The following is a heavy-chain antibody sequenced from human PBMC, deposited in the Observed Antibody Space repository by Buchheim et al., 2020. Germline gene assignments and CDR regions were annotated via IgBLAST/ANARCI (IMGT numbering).Heavy chain of an antibody. V-gene: IGHV4-61*08. CDR1: GGSISSGDYY. Sequence: QVQLQESGPGLVKPSQTLSLTCTVSGGSISSGDYYWSWIRQPPGKGLEWIGYIYYSGSTNYNPSLKSRVTISVDTSKNQFSLKLSSVTAADTAVYYCARDPGGYNWNGYYYYGMDVWGQGTT. CDR2: IYYSGST. J-gene: IGHJ6*02. D-gene: IGHD1-20*01. CDR3: ARDPGGYNWNGYYYYGMDV.